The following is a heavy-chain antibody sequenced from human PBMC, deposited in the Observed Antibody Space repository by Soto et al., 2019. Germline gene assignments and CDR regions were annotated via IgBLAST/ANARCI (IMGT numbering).Heavy chain of an antibody. CDR2: IKHDTSEA. V-gene: IGHV3-7*03. J-gene: IGHJ4*02. D-gene: IGHD3-16*02. Sequence: FLRLSCAASGFKFSDYWMSWVRQAPGKGLEWVGNIKHDTSEAHYADSVKGRFIITRDNIKNFLFLQMNDLRSDDTASYYCARDGLLFSGPYRPSRFDYWGLGTLVTVSS. CDR3: ARDGLLFSGPYRPSRFDY. CDR1: GFKFSDYW.